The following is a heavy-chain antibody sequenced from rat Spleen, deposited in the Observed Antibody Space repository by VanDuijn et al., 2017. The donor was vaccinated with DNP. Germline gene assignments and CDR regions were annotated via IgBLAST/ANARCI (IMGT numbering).Heavy chain of an antibody. D-gene: IGHD1-10*01. CDR1: GFSLTSFP. CDR3: ARDGNFYAMDA. Sequence: QVQLKESGPGLVQPSQTLSLACTVSGFSLTSFPVHWVRQPSGKGLEWLAAIASGGSTYYHSGLKSRLSISRDTSKNQVFLKMNSLKTEDTGIYYCARDGNFYAMDAWGQGISVTVSS. CDR2: IASGGST. J-gene: IGHJ4*01. V-gene: IGHV2-38*01.